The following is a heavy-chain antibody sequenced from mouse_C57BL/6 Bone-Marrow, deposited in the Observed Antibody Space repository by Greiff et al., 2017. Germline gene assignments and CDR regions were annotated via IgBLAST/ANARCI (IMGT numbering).Heavy chain of an antibody. D-gene: IGHD2-4*01. CDR1: EYEFPSHD. J-gene: IGHJ3*01. V-gene: IGHV5-2*01. Sequence: EVQGVESGGGLVQPGESLKLSCESNEYEFPSHDMSWVRKTPEKRLELVAAINSDGGSTYYPDTMERRFIISRDNTKKTLYLQMSSLRSEDTALYYCASPYYDYDRFAYWGQGTLVTVSA. CDR3: ASPYYDYDRFAY. CDR2: INSDGGST.